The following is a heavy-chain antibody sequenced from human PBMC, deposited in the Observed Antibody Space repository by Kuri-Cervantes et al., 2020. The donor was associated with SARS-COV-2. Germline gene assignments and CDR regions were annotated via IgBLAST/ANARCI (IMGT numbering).Heavy chain of an antibody. D-gene: IGHD6-6*01. V-gene: IGHV3-48*01. CDR1: GFTFSSYS. Sequence: GESLKISCAASGFTFSSYSMNWVRQAPGKGLEWVSYISSSSSTIYYADSVKGRFTISRDNAKNSLYLQMNSLRAEDTAVYCCACSSSDYWGQGTLVTVSS. J-gene: IGHJ4*02. CDR3: ACSSSDY. CDR2: ISSSSSTI.